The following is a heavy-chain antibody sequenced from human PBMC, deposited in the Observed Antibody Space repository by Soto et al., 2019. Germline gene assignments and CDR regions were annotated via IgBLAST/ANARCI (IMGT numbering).Heavy chain of an antibody. CDR1: GFSISTNSYY. CDR2: ISYSGTT. Sequence: SETLSLTCSVSGFSISTNSYYWGWLRQPPGKGLEYIGSISYSGTTYYNPSLKSRVTISADTSKNQFSLNLSSVTATDTAIYFCARLRLGEPQDYWGQGTLVTVSS. D-gene: IGHD3-16*01. CDR3: ARLRLGEPQDY. V-gene: IGHV4-39*01. J-gene: IGHJ4*02.